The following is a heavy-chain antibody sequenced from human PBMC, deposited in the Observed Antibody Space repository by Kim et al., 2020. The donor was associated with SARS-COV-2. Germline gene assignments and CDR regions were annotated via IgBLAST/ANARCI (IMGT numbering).Heavy chain of an antibody. J-gene: IGHJ4*02. Sequence: ASVKVSCKASGYTFTSHYLHWVRQAPGQGLEWMGITKPGGGNTRYAQQFQGRVSMTTDTSTSTFHMELSSLRSEDTAVYYCARGDYGDYRAPYYLDYWGQGTLVTVAS. V-gene: IGHV1-46*01. CDR3: ARGDYGDYRAPYYLDY. CDR1: GYTFTSHY. CDR2: TKPGGGNT. D-gene: IGHD4-17*01.